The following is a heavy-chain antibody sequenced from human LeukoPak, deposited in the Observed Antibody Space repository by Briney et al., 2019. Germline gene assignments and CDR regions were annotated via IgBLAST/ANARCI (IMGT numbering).Heavy chain of an antibody. Sequence: SETLSLTCIVSGGSISSYYWSWIRQPPGKGLEWIGYIYHSGSTNYKPSLKSRVTISVDTSKNQFSLKLSSVTAADTAVYYCARGPYSYDSSGAFDIWGQGTMVTVSS. D-gene: IGHD3-22*01. CDR1: GGSISSYY. V-gene: IGHV4-59*01. J-gene: IGHJ3*02. CDR3: ARGPYSYDSSGAFDI. CDR2: IYHSGST.